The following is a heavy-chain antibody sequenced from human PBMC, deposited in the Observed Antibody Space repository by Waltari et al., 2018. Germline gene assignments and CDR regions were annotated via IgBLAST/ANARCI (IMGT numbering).Heavy chain of an antibody. J-gene: IGHJ4*02. Sequence: QLQLQESGPGLVKPSETLSLTCTVTGGSISSSSYYWGWIRQPPGKGLEWIGSIYYSGSTYYNPSLKSRVTISVDTSKNQCSLKLSSVTAADTAVYYCARVITGTTRLFDYWGQGTLVTFSS. CDR3: ARVITGTTRLFDY. CDR2: IYYSGST. D-gene: IGHD1-7*01. CDR1: GGSISSSSYY. V-gene: IGHV4-39*01.